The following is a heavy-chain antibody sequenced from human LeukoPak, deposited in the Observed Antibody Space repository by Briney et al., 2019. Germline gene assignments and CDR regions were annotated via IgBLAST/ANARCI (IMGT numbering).Heavy chain of an antibody. CDR1: GYTFTSYG. D-gene: IGHD1-26*01. V-gene: IGHV1-18*01. CDR3: ARDVSSGSYDFDY. Sequence: WASVKVSCKASGYTFTSYGISWVRQAPGQGLEWMGWISAYNGNTNYAQKLQGRVTMTRDTSISTAYMELSRLRSDDTAVYYCARDVSSGSYDFDYWGQGTLVTVSS. J-gene: IGHJ4*02. CDR2: ISAYNGNT.